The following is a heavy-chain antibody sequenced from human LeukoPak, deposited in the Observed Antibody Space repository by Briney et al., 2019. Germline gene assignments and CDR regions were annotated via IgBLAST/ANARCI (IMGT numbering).Heavy chain of an antibody. CDR3: ARQPGMTAKSWYFDL. J-gene: IGHJ2*01. CDR2: IHPGDSHT. D-gene: IGHD2-2*01. Sequence: GESLKISCEGSGYTFTKYWIGWVRQMPGKGLEWMGIIHPGDSHTWYSPSFQGLVTISADKSVSMAYLQWSSLKASDTAMYFCARQPGMTAKSWYFDLWGRGTLVTVSS. V-gene: IGHV5-51*01. CDR1: GYTFTKYW.